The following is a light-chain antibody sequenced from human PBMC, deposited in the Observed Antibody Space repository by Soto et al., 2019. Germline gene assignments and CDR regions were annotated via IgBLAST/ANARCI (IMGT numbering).Light chain of an antibody. CDR3: QPYNNWPLT. CDR1: QSVSSN. Sequence: EIVMTQSPATLSVSPGERATLSCRASQSVSSNLAWYQQKPGQAPRLLIYGAATSATGIPARFSGSGSGTAFTLTISSLQSEDFAVYYCQPYNNWPLTVGGGTKVEIK. CDR2: GAA. V-gene: IGKV3-15*01. J-gene: IGKJ4*01.